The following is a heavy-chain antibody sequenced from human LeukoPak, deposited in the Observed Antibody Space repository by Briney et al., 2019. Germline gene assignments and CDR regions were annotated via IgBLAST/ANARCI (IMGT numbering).Heavy chain of an antibody. D-gene: IGHD7-27*01. J-gene: IGHJ4*02. Sequence: SETLSLTCTVSGGSVTDYYRSWMRQSPGQGLEWIGYIYYTGTSYNPSLKSRVTISADTSKNQFSLKLISVTAADTAVYYCASRKLGNDYWGQGTLVTVSS. CDR3: ASRKLGNDY. V-gene: IGHV4-59*02. CDR2: IYYTGT. CDR1: GGSVTDYY.